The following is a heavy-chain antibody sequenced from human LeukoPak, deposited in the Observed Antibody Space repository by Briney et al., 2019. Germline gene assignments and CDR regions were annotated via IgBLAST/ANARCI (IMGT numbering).Heavy chain of an antibody. J-gene: IGHJ4*02. CDR2: ISGSDGST. CDR1: GFTFSRYA. V-gene: IGHV3-23*01. D-gene: IGHD2-2*01. Sequence: GGSLRLSCAASGFTFSRYAMSWARQTPEKGLEWVSVISGSDGSTYYADSVRGRFTISRDDSGTPLFLQMNSLRAEDPAVYYCARQVSCDTTTCYAGMPPDYWGQGPLVTVSS. CDR3: ARQVSCDTTTCYAGMPPDY.